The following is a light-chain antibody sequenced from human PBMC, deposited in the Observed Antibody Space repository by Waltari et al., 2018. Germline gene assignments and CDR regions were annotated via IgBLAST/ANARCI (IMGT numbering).Light chain of an antibody. J-gene: IGKJ1*01. CDR3: QQYYCSRT. Sequence: DIVMTQSPDSLAVSLGERATIACKSSQSVFYSSDNKNYLAWYQHKPGQPPKLLFYWASTRESGVPDRFSASGSGTDFTLTINNLQAEDVAVYYCQQYYCSRTFGQGTKVEIK. CDR1: QSVFYSSDNKNY. CDR2: WAS. V-gene: IGKV4-1*01.